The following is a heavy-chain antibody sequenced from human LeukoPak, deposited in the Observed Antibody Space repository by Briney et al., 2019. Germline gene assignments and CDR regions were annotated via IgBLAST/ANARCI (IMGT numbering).Heavy chain of an antibody. CDR1: GFTFNNYA. CDR2: IYSGGNGGRT. J-gene: IGHJ4*02. CDR3: ASPAQQWHWYYIDY. Sequence: GGSLRLSCAASGFTFNNYAMSWVRQAPGKGLEWVSVIYSGGNGGRTYYADSVKGRFTISRDNSKNTLYLQMNSLRAEDTAVYYCASPAQQWHWYYIDYWGQGTLVTVSS. D-gene: IGHD6-19*01. V-gene: IGHV3-23*03.